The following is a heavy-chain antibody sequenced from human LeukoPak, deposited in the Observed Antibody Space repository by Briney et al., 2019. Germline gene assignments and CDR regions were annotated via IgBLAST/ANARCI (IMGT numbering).Heavy chain of an antibody. V-gene: IGHV4-59*01. D-gene: IGHD3-10*01. Sequence: SSETLSLTCTVSGDSINSYYWSWIRQPPEKGLEWLGYIYYSGTTSYNSSLKGRVTISVDTSKPQFSLKMISVTAADTAVYYCARLQRITMAGPDYWYFDLWGRGTLVTVSS. J-gene: IGHJ2*01. CDR3: ARLQRITMAGPDYWYFDL. CDR2: IYYSGTT. CDR1: GDSINSYY.